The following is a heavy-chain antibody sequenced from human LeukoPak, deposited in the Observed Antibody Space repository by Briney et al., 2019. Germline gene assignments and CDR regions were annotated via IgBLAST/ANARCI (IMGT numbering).Heavy chain of an antibody. CDR3: TRHEVSASSSWGVIDY. Sequence: PSETLSLTCTVSGGSISSGDYYWSWIRQPPGKGLEWIGYIYYSGSTYYNPSLKSRVTISVDTSKNQFSLKLSSVTAADTAVYYCTRHEVSASSSWGVIDYWGQGTLVTVSS. D-gene: IGHD6-13*01. J-gene: IGHJ4*02. CDR1: GGSISSGDYY. V-gene: IGHV4-30-4*08. CDR2: IYYSGST.